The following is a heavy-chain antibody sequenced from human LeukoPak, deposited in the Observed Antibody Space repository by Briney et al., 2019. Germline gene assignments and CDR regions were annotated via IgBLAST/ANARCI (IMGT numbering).Heavy chain of an antibody. CDR1: GYTLTELS. J-gene: IGHJ5*02. Sequence: ASVKVSCKVSGYTLTELSMHWVRQAPGKGLEWMGGSDPEDGETIYAQKFQGRVTMTEDTSTDTAYMELSSLRSEDTAVYYCASMSFGSGWYLYNWFDPWGQGTLVTVSS. V-gene: IGHV1-24*01. D-gene: IGHD6-19*01. CDR2: SDPEDGET. CDR3: ASMSFGSGWYLYNWFDP.